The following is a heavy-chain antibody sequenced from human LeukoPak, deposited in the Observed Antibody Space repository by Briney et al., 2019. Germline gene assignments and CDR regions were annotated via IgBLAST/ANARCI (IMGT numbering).Heavy chain of an antibody. CDR2: ISGDGGRT. J-gene: IGHJ4*02. V-gene: IGHV3-43*02. D-gene: IGHD2-21*02. Sequence: GGSLRLSCAASGFTFDDYGMYWVRQAPGKGLDSVSLISGDGGRTSYADSVKGRFIISRDNSKNSLYLQMNSLRTEDTAICYCARDMSRYAATAITHWGQGTLVTVSS. CDR1: GFTFDDYG. CDR3: ARDMSRYAATAITH.